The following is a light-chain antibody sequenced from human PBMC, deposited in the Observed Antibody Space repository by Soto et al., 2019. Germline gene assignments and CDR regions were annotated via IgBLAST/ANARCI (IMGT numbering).Light chain of an antibody. J-gene: IGLJ1*01. CDR3: GSYASGGAYV. V-gene: IGLV2-14*01. CDR2: DVI. Sequence: QSVLTQPASVSGSPGQSITISCTGTSSDVGGYNAVTWYQQHPGKAPKLMIYDVINRPSGASDRFSGSKSGNTASLTISGLQAEDEADYYCGSYASGGAYVFGTGTKVTVL. CDR1: SSDVGGYNA.